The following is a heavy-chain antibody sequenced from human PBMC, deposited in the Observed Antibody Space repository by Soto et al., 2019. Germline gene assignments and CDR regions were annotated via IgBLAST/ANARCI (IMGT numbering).Heavy chain of an antibody. D-gene: IGHD6-13*01. CDR2: IYYSGST. V-gene: IGHV4-31*03. CDR1: GGSISSGGYY. Sequence: QVQLQESGPGLVKPSQTLSLTCTVSGGSISSGGYYWSWIRQHPGKGLEWIGYIYYSGSTYYNPSLRSRVTISVDTSKNQFSLKLSSVTAADTAVYYCAGEDSSSWYGTSSVYWGQGTLVTVSS. J-gene: IGHJ4*02. CDR3: AGEDSSSWYGTSSVY.